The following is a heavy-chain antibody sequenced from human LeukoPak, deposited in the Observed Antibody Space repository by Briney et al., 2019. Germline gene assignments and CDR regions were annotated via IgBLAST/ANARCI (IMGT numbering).Heavy chain of an antibody. J-gene: IGHJ5*02. Sequence: KPAETLSLTCTVSGGSISSSSYYWGWVRQPPGKGLEWIGSIYYSGSTYYNPSLKSRVAISVDTSKNQFSLKLSSVTAADTAVYYCARHCPETDWSGYLYNWFDPWGQGTLVTVSS. D-gene: IGHD3-3*01. CDR2: IYYSGST. V-gene: IGHV4-39*01. CDR1: GGSISSSSYY. CDR3: ARHCPETDWSGYLYNWFDP.